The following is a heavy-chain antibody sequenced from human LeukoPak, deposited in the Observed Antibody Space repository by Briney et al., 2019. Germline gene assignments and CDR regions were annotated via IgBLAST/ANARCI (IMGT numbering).Heavy chain of an antibody. CDR1: GGSIGTYF. CDR3: ARDRRDGYKFYYDYYGMDV. V-gene: IGHV4-59*01. D-gene: IGHD5-24*01. J-gene: IGHJ6*02. Sequence: PSETLSLTCTVSGGSIGTYFWSWVRQPPGKGLEWIGNIYYSGSTNYNPSLKSRATISVDTSKNQFSLKVSSVTAADTAVYYCARDRRDGYKFYYDYYGMDVWGQGTTVTVSS. CDR2: IYYSGST.